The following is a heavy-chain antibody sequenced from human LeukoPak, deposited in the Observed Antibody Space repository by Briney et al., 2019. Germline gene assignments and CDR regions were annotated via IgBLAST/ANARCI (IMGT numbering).Heavy chain of an antibody. CDR1: GYSFTSYW. J-gene: IGHJ3*02. CDR3: ARRLSREGGVVVAANSIPDAFDI. V-gene: IGHV5-51*01. CDR2: IYPGDSDT. Sequence: GESLKISCKGSGYSFTSYWIGWVRQMPGKGLEWMGIIYPGDSDTRYSPSFQGQVTISADKSISTAFLQWSSLKASDTAMYYCARRLSREGGVVVAANSIPDAFDIWGQRTMVTVSS. D-gene: IGHD2-15*01.